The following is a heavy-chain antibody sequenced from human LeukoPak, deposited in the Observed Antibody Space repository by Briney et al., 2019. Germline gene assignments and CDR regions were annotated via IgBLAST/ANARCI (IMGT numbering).Heavy chain of an antibody. D-gene: IGHD3-10*01. CDR1: GGSISSSDW. J-gene: IGHJ3*02. CDR3: ARRGPPYRRHAFDI. CDR2: THHSGST. V-gene: IGHV4-4*02. Sequence: PSETLSLTCAVSGGSISSSDWWSWVRQPPGKGLEWIGETHHSGSTNYNPSLKSRVTISVDTSKNQFSLKLSSVTAADTAVYYCARRGPPYRRHAFDIWGQGTMVTVSS.